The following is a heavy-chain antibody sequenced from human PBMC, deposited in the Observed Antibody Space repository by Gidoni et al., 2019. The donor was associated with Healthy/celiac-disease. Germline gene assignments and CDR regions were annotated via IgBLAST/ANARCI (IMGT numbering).Heavy chain of an antibody. CDR3: ARAPRDILTGYSLVDY. Sequence: HVHLLQSGAEVQTPGASVKVSCKASVYTFTNYGISWVRQATGQGLEWMGWISAYNGNTNNAKKLQGRVTMTTETSTSTDYRELRSLRSDDTAVYYCARAPRDILTGYSLVDYWGQGTLVTVSS. CDR1: VYTFTNYG. V-gene: IGHV1-18*04. J-gene: IGHJ4*02. D-gene: IGHD3-9*01. CDR2: ISAYNGNT.